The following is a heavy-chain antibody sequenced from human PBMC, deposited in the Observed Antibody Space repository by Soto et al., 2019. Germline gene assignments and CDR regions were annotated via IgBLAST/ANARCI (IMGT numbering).Heavy chain of an antibody. V-gene: IGHV3-23*01. CDR1: GFSITDYA. CDR2: ISDSGTKT. CDR3: AKDGIRKDDY. J-gene: IGHJ4*02. Sequence: VQLLESGGGLIQPGGSLRLSCSASGFSITDYAMSWVRQAPGKGLVWVSSISDSGTKTFYGDSVKGRFAISRDTSKNTVYMQMNNLRAEDTALYYCAKDGIRKDDYWGQGTVVTVSS.